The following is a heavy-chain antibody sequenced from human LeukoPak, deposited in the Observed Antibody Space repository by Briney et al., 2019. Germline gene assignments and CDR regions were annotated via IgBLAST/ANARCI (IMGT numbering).Heavy chain of an antibody. CDR1: GYSFTSYW. J-gene: IGHJ6*02. D-gene: IGHD3-10*01. CDR3: ARLIYGSGSYSHYGMDV. V-gene: IGHV5-51*01. Sequence: GESLKISCRGSGYSFTSYWIGWVRQMPGKGLEWMGIIYPGDSDTRYSPSFQGQVTISADKSISTAYLQWSSLKASDTAMYYCARLIYGSGSYSHYGMDVWGQGTTVTVSS. CDR2: IYPGDSDT.